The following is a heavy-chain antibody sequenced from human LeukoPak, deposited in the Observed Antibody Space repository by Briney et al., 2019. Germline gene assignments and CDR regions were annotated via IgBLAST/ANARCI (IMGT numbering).Heavy chain of an antibody. V-gene: IGHV3-7*01. D-gene: IGHD3-16*02. CDR3: ARDNSWNYLYYYYYYYMDV. Sequence: QTGGSLRLSCAASGFTFSSYWMSWVRQAPGKGLEWVANIKQDGSEKYYVDSVKGRFTISRDNAKNSLYLQMNSLRAEDTAVYYCARDNSWNYLYYYYYYYMDVWGKGTTVTVSS. CDR1: GFTFSSYW. J-gene: IGHJ6*03. CDR2: IKQDGSEK.